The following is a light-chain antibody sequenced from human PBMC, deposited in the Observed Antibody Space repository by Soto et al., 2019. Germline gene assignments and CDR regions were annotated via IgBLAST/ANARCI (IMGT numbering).Light chain of an antibody. V-gene: IGKV3D-15*01. CDR1: QSVSSSY. J-gene: IGKJ4*01. CDR3: QQYDNWPLT. CDR2: GAS. Sequence: EIVMTQSPATLSVSPGERATLSCRASQSVSSSYLAWYQQKPGQAPRLLIYGASSRATGIPDRFSGSGSGTEFTLTISSLQSEDFAVYYCQQYDNWPLTFGGGTKVDIK.